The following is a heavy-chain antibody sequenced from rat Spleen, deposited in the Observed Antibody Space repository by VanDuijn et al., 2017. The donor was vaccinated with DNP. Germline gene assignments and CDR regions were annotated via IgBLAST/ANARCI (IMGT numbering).Heavy chain of an antibody. D-gene: IGHD4-3*01. Sequence: EVQLVESGGALVQPGRSLKLSCAASGFTFSDHYMAWVRQAPKKGLEWVASISYEGSSTYYGDSVKGRFTISRDNAKSTLYLQMNSLRSEDTATYYCARHPGSFDYWGQGVMVTVSS. V-gene: IGHV5-22*01. CDR2: ISYEGSST. CDR3: ARHPGSFDY. J-gene: IGHJ2*01. CDR1: GFTFSDHY.